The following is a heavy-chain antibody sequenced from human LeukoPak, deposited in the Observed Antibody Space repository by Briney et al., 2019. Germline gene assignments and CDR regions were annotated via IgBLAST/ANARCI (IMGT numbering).Heavy chain of an antibody. J-gene: IGHJ1*01. CDR1: GFTFSSYA. V-gene: IGHV3-64D*09. CDR3: VNRGGYCSSTSCPEYFQH. D-gene: IGHD2-2*01. CDR2: ISSSGGST. Sequence: SGGSLRLSCSASGFTFSSYAMHWVRQAPGKGLEYVSAISSSGGSTYYADSVKGRFTISRDNSKNTLYLQMSSLRPEDTAVYYCVNRGGYCSSTSCPEYFQHWGQGTLVTVSS.